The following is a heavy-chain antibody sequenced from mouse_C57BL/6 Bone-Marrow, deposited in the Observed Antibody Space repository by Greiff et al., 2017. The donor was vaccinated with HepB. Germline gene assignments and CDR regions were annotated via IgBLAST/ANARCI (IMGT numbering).Heavy chain of an antibody. V-gene: IGHV5-4*01. Sequence: EVHLVESGGGLVKPGGSLKLSCAASGFTFSSYAMSWVRQTPEKRLEWVATISDGGSYTYYPDNVKGRFTISRDNAKNNLYLQMSQLKSEDTAMYYCARDYYYGSTYYYAMDYWGQGTSVTVSS. CDR1: GFTFSSYA. CDR3: ARDYYYGSTYYYAMDY. J-gene: IGHJ4*01. D-gene: IGHD1-1*01. CDR2: ISDGGSYT.